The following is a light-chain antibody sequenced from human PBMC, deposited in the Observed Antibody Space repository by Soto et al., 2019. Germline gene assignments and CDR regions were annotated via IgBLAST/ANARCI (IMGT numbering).Light chain of an antibody. Sequence: QSVLTQPPSASGTPGQGVTISCSGGTSNIGSNTVNWYQQLPGTAPKLLIYFNNRRPSGVPDRFSGSKSGTSASLAISGLQSEDEADYTCAAWDDSLNGLLFGGGTQLTVL. J-gene: IGLJ7*01. V-gene: IGLV1-44*01. CDR2: FNN. CDR1: TSNIGSNT. CDR3: AAWDDSLNGLL.